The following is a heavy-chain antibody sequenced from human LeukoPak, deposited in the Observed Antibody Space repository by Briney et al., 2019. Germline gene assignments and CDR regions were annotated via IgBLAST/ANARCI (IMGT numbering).Heavy chain of an antibody. D-gene: IGHD6-13*01. CDR3: AKDRGYSSSRYLGGLDY. Sequence: GGSLRLSCAASGFTFSDYYMSWIRQAPGKGLEWVAVISYDGSNKYYADSVKGRFTISRDNSKNTLYLQMNSLRAEDTAVYYCAKDRGYSSSRYLGGLDYWGQGTLVTVSS. J-gene: IGHJ4*02. CDR1: GFTFSDYY. V-gene: IGHV3-30*18. CDR2: ISYDGSNK.